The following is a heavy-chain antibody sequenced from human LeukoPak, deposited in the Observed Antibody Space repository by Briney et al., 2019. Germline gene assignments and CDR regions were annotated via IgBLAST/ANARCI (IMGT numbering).Heavy chain of an antibody. CDR3: ARGLYDAFDI. Sequence: PSETLSLTCAVYGGSFSGYYWSWIRQPPGKGLEWIGEINHSGSTYYNPSLKSRVTISVDTSKNQFSLKLSSVTAADTAVYYCARGLYDAFDIWGQGTMVTVSS. V-gene: IGHV4-34*09. CDR1: GGSFSGYY. CDR2: INHSGST. D-gene: IGHD2-2*02. J-gene: IGHJ3*02.